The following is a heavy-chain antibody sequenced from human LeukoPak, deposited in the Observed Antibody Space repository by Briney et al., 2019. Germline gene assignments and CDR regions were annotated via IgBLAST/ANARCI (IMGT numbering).Heavy chain of an antibody. Sequence: EASVNVSCKASGGTFSSYAISWVRQAPGQGLEWMGGIIPIFGTANYAQKFQGRVTITADESTSTAYMELSSLRSEDTAVYYCAREVSPGYSSGWGQGTLVTVSS. J-gene: IGHJ4*02. CDR1: GGTFSSYA. CDR2: IIPIFGTA. V-gene: IGHV1-69*13. CDR3: AREVSPGYSSG. D-gene: IGHD6-19*01.